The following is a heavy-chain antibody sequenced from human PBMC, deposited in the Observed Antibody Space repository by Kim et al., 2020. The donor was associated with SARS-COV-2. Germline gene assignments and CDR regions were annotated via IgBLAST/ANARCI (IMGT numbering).Heavy chain of an antibody. CDR1: GFIVSDNY. Sequence: GGSLRLSCAASGFIVSDNYMTWVRQTPEKLLEFVSVTYSDESSRFGDFVQGRFSISRDNSKNILHLQMNDLRAEDTAIYYCCGGTSPRLYFDSWGQGTPVTDSS. J-gene: IGHJ4*02. CDR2: TYSDESS. V-gene: IGHV3-53*01. CDR3: CGGTSPRLYFDS. D-gene: IGHD2-21*01.